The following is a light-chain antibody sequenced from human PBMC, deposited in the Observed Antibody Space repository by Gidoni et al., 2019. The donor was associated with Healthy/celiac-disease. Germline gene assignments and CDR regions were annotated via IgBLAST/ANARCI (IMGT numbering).Light chain of an antibody. CDR1: NIGRKN. J-gene: IGLJ2*01. CDR3: QVWDSSTV. CDR2: RYS. Sequence: SYELNQPLSVSVALGQTARITCGGNNIGRKNVHWYQQKPGRAPVLVFYRYSTRPPGIPERFSGSNSGNTATLTISRAQAGDEADYYCQVWDSSTVFGGGTKLTVL. V-gene: IGLV3-9*01.